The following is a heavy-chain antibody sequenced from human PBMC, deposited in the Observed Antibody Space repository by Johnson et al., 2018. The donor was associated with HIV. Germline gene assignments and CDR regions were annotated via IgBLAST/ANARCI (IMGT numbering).Heavy chain of an antibody. V-gene: IGHV3-7*01. CDR1: GFTFRSYS. D-gene: IGHD1-26*01. Sequence: VQLVESGGGLVQPGRSLRLSCAGSGFTFRSYSMHWVRQAPGKGLEWVANIKQDGSEKYYVDSVKGRFTISRENAKNSLYLQKKSLRAEDTAVYYCARGGKAGATARAFDIWGQGTMVTVSS. CDR3: ARGGKAGATARAFDI. CDR2: IKQDGSEK. J-gene: IGHJ3*02.